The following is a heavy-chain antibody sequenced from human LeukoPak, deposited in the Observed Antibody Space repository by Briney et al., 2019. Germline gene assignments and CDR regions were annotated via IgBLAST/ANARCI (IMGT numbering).Heavy chain of an antibody. Sequence: PGGSLRLSCAASGFTLSTYGMHWVRQAPGKGLEWVSSISSSSSYIYYADSVKGRFTISRDNAKNSLYLQMNSLRAEDTAVYYCARDYMGGWYFGAFDIWGQGTMVTVSS. CDR1: GFTLSTYG. J-gene: IGHJ3*02. CDR3: ARDYMGGWYFGAFDI. CDR2: ISSSSSYI. D-gene: IGHD6-19*01. V-gene: IGHV3-21*01.